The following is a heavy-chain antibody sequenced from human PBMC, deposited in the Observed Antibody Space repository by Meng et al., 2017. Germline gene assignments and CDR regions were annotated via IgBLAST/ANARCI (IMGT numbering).Heavy chain of an antibody. V-gene: IGHV1-18*01. CDR2: ISGYNGNT. CDR3: ARDQATYYDYVWGSYRYGDRYYGMDV. Sequence: ASVKVSCKASGYTFTSYGISWVRQAPGQGLEWMGWISGYNGNTNYAQKLQGRVTMTTDTSTSTAYMELRSLRSDDTAVYYCARDQATYYDYVWGSYRYGDRYYGMDVWGQGTTVTVSS. CDR1: GYTFTSYG. D-gene: IGHD3-16*02. J-gene: IGHJ6*02.